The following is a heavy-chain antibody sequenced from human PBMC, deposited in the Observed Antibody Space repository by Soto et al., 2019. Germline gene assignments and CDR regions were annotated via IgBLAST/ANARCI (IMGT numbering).Heavy chain of an antibody. CDR2: IHGSGETT. CDR1: GFTFSTYP. V-gene: IGHV3-23*01. D-gene: IGHD5-12*01. J-gene: IGHJ3*02. CDR3: AKSVDIVATDAFDI. Sequence: GGSLRLSCAASGFTFSTYPMTWVRQAPGKGLEWVSSIHGSGETTYYAESVKGRFTISRDNSKNTLYLQMNSLRAEDTAVYYCAKSVDIVATDAFDIWGQGTMVTVSS.